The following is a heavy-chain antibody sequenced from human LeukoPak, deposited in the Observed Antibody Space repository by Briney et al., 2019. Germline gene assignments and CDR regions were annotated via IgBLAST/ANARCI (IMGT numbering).Heavy chain of an antibody. V-gene: IGHV3-21*01. J-gene: IGHJ6*03. CDR3: ARVRVQVVPAAKHYYYYYMDV. Sequence: GGSLRLSCAASGFTFSSYSMNWVRQVPGKGLEWVSSISSSSSYIYYADSVKGRFTISRDNAKNSLYLQMNSLRAEDTAVYYCARVRVQVVPAAKHYYYYYMDVWGKGTTVTVSS. CDR2: ISSSSSYI. D-gene: IGHD2-2*01. CDR1: GFTFSSYS.